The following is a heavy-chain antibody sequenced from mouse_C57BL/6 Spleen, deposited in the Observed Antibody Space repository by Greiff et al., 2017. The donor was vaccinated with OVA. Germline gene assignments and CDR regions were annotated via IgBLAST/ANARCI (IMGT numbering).Heavy chain of an antibody. CDR1: GYTFTSYW. J-gene: IGHJ3*01. CDR2: IYPGSGST. Sequence: QVQLQQPGAELVKPGASVKMSCKASGYTFTSYWITWVKQRPGQGLEWIGDIYPGSGSTNYNEKFKSKATLTVDTSSSTAYMQLSSLTSEDSAVYYGASQIYYYGSSSAYWGQGTLVTVSA. CDR3: ASQIYYYGSSSAY. D-gene: IGHD1-1*01. V-gene: IGHV1-55*01.